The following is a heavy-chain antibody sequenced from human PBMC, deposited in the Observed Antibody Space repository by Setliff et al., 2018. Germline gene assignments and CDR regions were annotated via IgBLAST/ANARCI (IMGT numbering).Heavy chain of an antibody. CDR1: GFAFRGFA. D-gene: IGHD1-26*01. J-gene: IGHJ6*02. V-gene: IGHV3-30*02. CDR3: AGLTASREVYYYYGMDV. CDR2: IRHDESDI. Sequence: PGGSLRLSCAASGFAFRGFAMHWVRQAPGKGLEWVAFIRHDESDIYYADSVKGRFTISRDNSKNTLYLQMNSLRAEDTAVYYCAGLTASREVYYYYGMDVWGQGTTVTVS.